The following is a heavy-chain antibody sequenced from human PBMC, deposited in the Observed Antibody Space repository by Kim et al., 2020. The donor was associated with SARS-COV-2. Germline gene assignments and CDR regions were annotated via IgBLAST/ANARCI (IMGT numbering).Heavy chain of an antibody. CDR1: GFTFSSYS. J-gene: IGHJ4*02. Sequence: GGSLRLFCAASGFTFSSYSMNWVRQAPGKGLEWVSSISSSSSYIYYADSVKGRFAISRDNAKNSLYLQMNRLSAEDTAVYYCARVAEKSSSWYYFDYWGKGAPVTLSS. D-gene: IGHD6-13*01. CDR2: ISSSSSYI. V-gene: IGHV3-21*01. CDR3: ARVAEKSSSWYYFDY.